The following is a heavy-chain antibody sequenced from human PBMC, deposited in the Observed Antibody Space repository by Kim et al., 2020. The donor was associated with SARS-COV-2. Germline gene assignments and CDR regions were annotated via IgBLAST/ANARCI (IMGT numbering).Heavy chain of an antibody. Sequence: GGSLRLSCAASGFPFDDFAMHWVRQAPGKGLEWVSLISGDGGSTYYADSVKGRFTISRDNSKNSLSLQMNSLRTEDTALYYCAKVPYNWNVVAAFDIWGQGTRGTGCS. D-gene: IGHD1-20*01. CDR3: AKVPYNWNVVAAFDI. J-gene: IGHJ3*02. CDR2: ISGDGGST. V-gene: IGHV3-43*02. CDR1: GFPFDDFA.